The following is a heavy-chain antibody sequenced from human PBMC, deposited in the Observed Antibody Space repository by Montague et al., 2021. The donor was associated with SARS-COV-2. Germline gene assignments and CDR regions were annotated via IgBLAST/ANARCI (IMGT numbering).Heavy chain of an antibody. CDR1: GGSVSGFY. V-gene: IGHV4-59*02. D-gene: IGHD2-21*02. CDR3: ARRVLCGADCYPRGFFDL. J-gene: IGHJ3*01. CDR2: IFYSGNN. Sequence: SETLSLTCTVSGGSVSGFYWSWIRQPPGKELEWIAYIFYSGNNNVNPSLKGRVTISVDKSKNHFSLNLSSVTAADTAVYYWARRVLCGADCYPRGFFDLWGEGTMVTVSS.